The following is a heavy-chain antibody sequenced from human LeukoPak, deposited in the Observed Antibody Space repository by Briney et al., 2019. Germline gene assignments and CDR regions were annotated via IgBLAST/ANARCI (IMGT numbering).Heavy chain of an antibody. CDR3: ARGRRGIVVVPAAIRFDY. Sequence: SETLSLTCAVYGGSFSGYYWSWIRQPPGKGLEWIGKINHSGSTNYNPSLKSRVTISVDTSKNQFSLKLSSVTAADTAVYYCARGRRGIVVVPAAIRFDYWGQGTLVTVSS. D-gene: IGHD2-2*02. CDR2: INHSGST. J-gene: IGHJ4*02. V-gene: IGHV4-34*01. CDR1: GGSFSGYY.